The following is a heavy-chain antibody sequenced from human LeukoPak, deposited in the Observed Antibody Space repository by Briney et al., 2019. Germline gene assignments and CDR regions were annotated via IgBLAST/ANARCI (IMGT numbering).Heavy chain of an antibody. D-gene: IGHD1-14*01. Sequence: GRSLRLSCAASGFTFSSYGMHWVRQAPGKGLEWVAVIWYDGSNKYYADSVKGRFTISRDNSKNTLYLQMNSLRDEDTAVYYCARGSEKDIWGQGTMVTVSS. J-gene: IGHJ3*02. CDR3: ARGSEKDI. CDR2: IWYDGSNK. V-gene: IGHV3-33*01. CDR1: GFTFSSYG.